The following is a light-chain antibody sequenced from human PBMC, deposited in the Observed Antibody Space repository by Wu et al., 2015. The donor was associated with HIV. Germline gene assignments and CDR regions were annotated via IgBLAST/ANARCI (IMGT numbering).Light chain of an antibody. CDR3: QQHGSSPWT. Sequence: ELVLTQSPGTLSLSPGERAALSCRASQTITSNYLAWYQQKPGQAPRLLIYGASNRATAIPDRFSGSGSGTDFTLTISRLGPEDFAVYYCQQHGSSPWTFGQGTKVEIK. J-gene: IGKJ1*01. CDR1: QTITSNY. V-gene: IGKV3-20*01. CDR2: GAS.